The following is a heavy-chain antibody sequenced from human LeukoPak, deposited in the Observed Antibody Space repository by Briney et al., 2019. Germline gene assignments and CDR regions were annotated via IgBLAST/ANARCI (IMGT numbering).Heavy chain of an antibody. V-gene: IGHV4-34*01. CDR2: INHSGST. J-gene: IGHJ4*02. D-gene: IGHD3-3*01. CDR3: ARASGVFGVVYYFDY. CDR1: GGSFSGYY. Sequence: PSETLSLTCAVYGGSFSGYYWSWIRQPPGKGLEWIGEINHSGSTNYNPSLKSRVTTSVDTSKSQFSLKLSSVTAADTAVYYCARASGVFGVVYYFDYWGQGTLVTVSS.